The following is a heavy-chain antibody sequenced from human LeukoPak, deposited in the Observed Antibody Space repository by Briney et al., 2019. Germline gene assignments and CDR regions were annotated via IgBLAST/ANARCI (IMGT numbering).Heavy chain of an antibody. V-gene: IGHV3-7*01. Sequence: PGGSLRLSSAASGFTFSKHWMNWVRQAPGKGLEWVANIKQDGSDIYYVDSVKGRFTIYRDNAKNSLYLQMNSLRAEDTAVYYCTRSGTYVFDFWGQGTLVTVSS. CDR1: GFTFSKHW. CDR3: TRSGTYVFDF. D-gene: IGHD1-26*01. CDR2: IKQDGSDI. J-gene: IGHJ4*02.